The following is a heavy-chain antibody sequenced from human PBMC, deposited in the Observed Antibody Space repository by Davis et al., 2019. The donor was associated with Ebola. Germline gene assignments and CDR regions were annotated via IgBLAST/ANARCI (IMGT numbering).Heavy chain of an antibody. CDR2: IYPGDSDT. CDR1: GYSFTSYW. J-gene: IGHJ4*02. CDR3: ARGYYDILTGYLYYFDY. D-gene: IGHD3-9*01. Sequence: PGGSLRLSCKGSGYSFTSYWIGWVRQMPGKGLEWMEIIYPGDSDTRYSPSFQGQVTISADKSISTAYLQWSSLKASDTAMYYCARGYYDILTGYLYYFDYWGQGTLVTVSS. V-gene: IGHV5-51*01.